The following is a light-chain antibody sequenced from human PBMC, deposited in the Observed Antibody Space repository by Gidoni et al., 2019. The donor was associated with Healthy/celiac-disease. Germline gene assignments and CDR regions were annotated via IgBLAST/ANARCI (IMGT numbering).Light chain of an antibody. J-gene: IGKJ3*01. Sequence: DIKMTQSPSAMSASVGDRVTITCRASQGISNYLAWFQQKPGKVPKRLLYAASSLQSGVPSRFSGSGSGTEFTLTISSLQPEDFATYYCLQHNSYPFTFGPGTKVDIK. CDR3: LQHNSYPFT. CDR1: QGISNY. CDR2: AAS. V-gene: IGKV1-17*03.